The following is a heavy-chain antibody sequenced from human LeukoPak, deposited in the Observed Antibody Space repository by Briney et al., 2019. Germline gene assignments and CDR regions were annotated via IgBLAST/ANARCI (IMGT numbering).Heavy chain of an antibody. CDR3: ARHRGGWYDSIDI. D-gene: IGHD6-19*01. J-gene: IGHJ3*02. CDR2: ISYSGSS. CDR1: ARSISSYY. Sequence: PSETRSLTCTVSARSISSYYCSWLRQPPGKGLEWIGYISYSGSSNYNPSLKSRVTISVDTSKNDLSLKLSSVTAADTALYYCARHRGGWYDSIDIWGQGTLVTVSS. V-gene: IGHV4-59*08.